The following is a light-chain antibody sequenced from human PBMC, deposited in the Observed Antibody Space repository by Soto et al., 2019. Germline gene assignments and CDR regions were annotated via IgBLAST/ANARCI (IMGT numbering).Light chain of an antibody. J-gene: IGKJ4*01. CDR1: QSVSSS. V-gene: IGKV3-15*01. Sequence: EIVMTQSPATLSVSPGDRATLSCRASQSVSSSLAWYQQIPGQAPSLLIYDASTRATGIPARFGGSGSGTEFTLTISSLQSEDFAVYYCQQYNNRPPLTFGGGTKVELK. CDR3: QQYNNRPPLT. CDR2: DAS.